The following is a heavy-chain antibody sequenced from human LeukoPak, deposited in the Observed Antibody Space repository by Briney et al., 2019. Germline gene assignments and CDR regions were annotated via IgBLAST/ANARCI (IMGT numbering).Heavy chain of an antibody. CDR3: ARGTWIQPGWDSYYFDY. V-gene: IGHV1-8*01. CDR1: GYTFTSYD. Sequence: ASVKVTCKASGYTFTSYDINWVRQATGQGLEWMGWMNPNSGNTGYAQKFQGRVTMTRNTSISTAYMELSSLRSEDTAVYYCARGTWIQPGWDSYYFDYWGQGTLVTVSS. J-gene: IGHJ4*02. CDR2: MNPNSGNT. D-gene: IGHD5-18*01.